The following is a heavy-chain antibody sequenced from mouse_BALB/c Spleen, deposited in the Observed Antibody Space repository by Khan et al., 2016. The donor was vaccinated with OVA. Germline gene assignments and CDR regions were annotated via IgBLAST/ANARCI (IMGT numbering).Heavy chain of an antibody. CDR3: AREASSWDFSFPY. CDR1: GYTFTNYV. V-gene: IGHV1S136*01. D-gene: IGHD4-1*01. J-gene: IGHJ3*01. Sequence: VQLQQSGPELVEPGASVKMSCKASGYTFTNYVMHWVKQKPGQGLEWIGYINPYNAGTRYNEKFKGKATLTSDISCTTAYMELSSLTSEDSAVYYCAREASSWDFSFPYWGQGTLVTVST. CDR2: INPYNAGT.